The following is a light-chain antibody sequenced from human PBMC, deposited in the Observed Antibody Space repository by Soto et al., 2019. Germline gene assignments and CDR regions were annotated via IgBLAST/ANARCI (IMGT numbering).Light chain of an antibody. CDR2: RVS. Sequence: IVMTQSPATLSVSPGERATLSCRASQSINSNLAWYQQKPGQAPRLLMFRVSIRATGFPARFSGSGSGTEFNITISSLQSEDSAIYYCQQYNNWPRATFGGGTKVDIK. J-gene: IGKJ4*01. CDR1: QSINSN. V-gene: IGKV3-15*01. CDR3: QQYNNWPRAT.